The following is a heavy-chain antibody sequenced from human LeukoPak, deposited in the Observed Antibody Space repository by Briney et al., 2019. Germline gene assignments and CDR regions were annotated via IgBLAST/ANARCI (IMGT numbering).Heavy chain of an antibody. CDR3: ARVKVGTTNRFDY. V-gene: IGHV3-11*05. D-gene: IGHD1-26*01. Sequence: GGSLRLSCAASGFTFSDYYMTWIRQAPGKGLECVSYISSSSHYTNYPDSVKGRFTISRDNAKNSLYLQMNSLRAEDTAVYCCARVKVGTTNRFDYWGQGTLVTVSS. CDR1: GFTFSDYY. CDR2: ISSSSHYT. J-gene: IGHJ4*02.